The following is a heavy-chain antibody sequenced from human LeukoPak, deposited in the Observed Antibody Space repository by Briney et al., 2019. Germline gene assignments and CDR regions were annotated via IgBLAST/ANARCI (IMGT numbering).Heavy chain of an antibody. Sequence: SETLSLTCAVYGGSFSGYYWGWIRQPPGKGLEWIGEINHSGSTNYNPSLKSRVTISVDTSKNQFSLKLSSVTAADTAVYYCARSGYSSSQLDYWGQGTLVTVSS. J-gene: IGHJ4*02. CDR2: INHSGST. CDR3: ARSGYSSSQLDY. D-gene: IGHD6-13*01. CDR1: GGSFSGYY. V-gene: IGHV4-34*01.